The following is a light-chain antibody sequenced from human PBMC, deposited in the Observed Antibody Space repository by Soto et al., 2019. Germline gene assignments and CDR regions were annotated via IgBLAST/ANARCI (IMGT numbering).Light chain of an antibody. CDR3: QQSYITPYT. Sequence: DILMTQSPSSLSASVGDRVTITCRTTQNINNYLNWYHQKPGEAPKLLIYAASSLQSGVPSRFSSNGSGTDFTLTVSSLQPEDFATYYCQQSYITPYTFGQGTKLEIK. CDR1: QNINNY. V-gene: IGKV1-39*01. CDR2: AAS. J-gene: IGKJ2*01.